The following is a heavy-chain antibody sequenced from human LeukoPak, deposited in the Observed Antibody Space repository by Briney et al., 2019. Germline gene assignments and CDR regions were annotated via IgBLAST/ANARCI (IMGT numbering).Heavy chain of an antibody. D-gene: IGHD6-19*01. Sequence: SETLSLTRAVYGGSFSGYYWSWIRQPPGKGLEWIGEINHSGSTNYNPSLKSRVTISVDTSKNQFSLKLSSVTAADTAVYYCARHNPEQWLVRRYYYYGMDVWGQGTTVTVSS. CDR1: GGSFSGYY. CDR2: INHSGST. CDR3: ARHNPEQWLVRRYYYYGMDV. V-gene: IGHV4-34*01. J-gene: IGHJ6*02.